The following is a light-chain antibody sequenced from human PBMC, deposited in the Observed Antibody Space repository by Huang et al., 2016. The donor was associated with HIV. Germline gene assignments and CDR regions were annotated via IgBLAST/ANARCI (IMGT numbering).Light chain of an antibody. CDR3: QQRISWPPSYT. V-gene: IGKV3-11*01. CDR1: QSVSSY. J-gene: IGKJ2*01. Sequence: EIVLTQSPATLSLSPGDRATLSCSASQSVSSYFAWYQQKPGQAPRLLIYATSNRATGVPARFSGSGSVTDFTLPISSLEPEDFANYYCQQRISWPPSYTFGQGTKVEI. CDR2: ATS.